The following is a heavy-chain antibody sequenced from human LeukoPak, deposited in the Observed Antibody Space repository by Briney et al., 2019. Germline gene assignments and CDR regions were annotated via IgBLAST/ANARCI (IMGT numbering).Heavy chain of an antibody. Sequence: ASVKVSCKASGYTFTSYGISWVRQAPGRGLEWMGYINPKNGDTYYAQNFQGRVSMTRGTSITTTYMDLSRLISDDTAVYYCARETRSGYGSDFKYWGQGTLVTVSS. V-gene: IGHV1-2*02. CDR1: GYTFTSYG. CDR3: ARETRSGYGSDFKY. CDR2: INPKNGDT. J-gene: IGHJ4*02. D-gene: IGHD3-22*01.